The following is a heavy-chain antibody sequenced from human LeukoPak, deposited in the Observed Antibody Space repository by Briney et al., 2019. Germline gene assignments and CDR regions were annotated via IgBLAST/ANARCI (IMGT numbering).Heavy chain of an antibody. Sequence: GGSLRLSCAASGFTFSGYAMNWVRQAPGKGLEWVSSVSSSSSYIYYADSVKGRFTISRDNAKNSLFLQMNSLRAEDTAIYYCAKGTGVGGDDAFDSWGQGTMVTVSS. D-gene: IGHD3-3*01. CDR1: GFTFSGYA. CDR3: AKGTGVGGDDAFDS. CDR2: VSSSSSYI. V-gene: IGHV3-21*04. J-gene: IGHJ3*01.